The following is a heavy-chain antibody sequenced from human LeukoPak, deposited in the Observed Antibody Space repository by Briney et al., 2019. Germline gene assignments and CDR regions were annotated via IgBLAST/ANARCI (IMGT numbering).Heavy chain of an antibody. Sequence: ASVKVSCTASGYTFTSYAMHWVRQAPGHRLEWMGWINAGNGNTKYSQKFQGRVTITRDTSASTAYMELSSLRSEDTAVYYCASLPLYSSGGDTDYWGQGTLVTVSS. V-gene: IGHV1-3*01. D-gene: IGHD6-19*01. CDR3: ASLPLYSSGGDTDY. CDR2: INAGNGNT. CDR1: GYTFTSYA. J-gene: IGHJ4*02.